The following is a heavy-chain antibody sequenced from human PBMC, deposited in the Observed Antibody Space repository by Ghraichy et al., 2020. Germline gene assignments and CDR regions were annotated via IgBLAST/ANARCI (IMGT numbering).Heavy chain of an antibody. CDR2: IGSEGDT. V-gene: IGHV3-13*01. J-gene: IGHJ6*02. D-gene: IGHD1-14*01. CDR1: GFTFSSFD. Sequence: GGSLRLSCAASGFTFSSFDMHWVRQSTGKGLEWVSTIGSEGDTYYPGSVKGRFTISRENAKNSLYLQMNGLRAGDTAVYYCARERFLGNQYYGMDVWGQGTTVTVSS. CDR3: ARERFLGNQYYGMDV.